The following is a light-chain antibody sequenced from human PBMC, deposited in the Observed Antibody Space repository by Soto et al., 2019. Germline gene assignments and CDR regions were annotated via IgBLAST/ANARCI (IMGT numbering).Light chain of an antibody. Sequence: QSVLTQPPSASGTPGQRVTISCSGSSSNIGSNTVHWYHQLPGTAPKLLIYSNNQRPSGVPARFSGSKSGTSASLAISGLQSEDEADYYCAAWDDSLNGVVFGGGTKLTVL. CDR2: SNN. CDR1: SSNIGSNT. J-gene: IGLJ2*01. V-gene: IGLV1-44*01. CDR3: AAWDDSLNGVV.